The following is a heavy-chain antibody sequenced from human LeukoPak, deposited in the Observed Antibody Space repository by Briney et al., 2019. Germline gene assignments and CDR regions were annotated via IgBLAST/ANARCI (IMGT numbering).Heavy chain of an antibody. CDR2: IYSAGSI. CDR1: GFSFSSYW. V-gene: IGHV3-53*01. D-gene: IGHD3-16*01. CDR3: ARRAGAYTHPYDY. Sequence: PGGSLRLSCAASGFSFSSYWMSWVRQAPGKGLEWVSFIYSAGSIYYSDSVKGRFTISIDNSKNTLYLQMNSLRAEDTAVYYCARRAGAYTHPYDYWGQGTLVTVSS. J-gene: IGHJ4*02.